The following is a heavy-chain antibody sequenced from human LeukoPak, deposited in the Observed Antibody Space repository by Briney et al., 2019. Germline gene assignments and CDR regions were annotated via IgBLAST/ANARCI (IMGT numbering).Heavy chain of an antibody. CDR1: GYTFTSYY. CDR2: INPSGGST. D-gene: IGHD3-9*01. V-gene: IGHV1-46*01. J-gene: IGHJ6*03. Sequence: ASVKVSCKASGYTFTSYYMHWVRQAPGQGLEWMGIINPSGGSTSYAQKFQGRVTMTRDTSTSTVYMELSSLRSEDTAVYYCARDRRNDILTGPYYMDVWGKGTTVTISS. CDR3: ARDRRNDILTGPYYMDV.